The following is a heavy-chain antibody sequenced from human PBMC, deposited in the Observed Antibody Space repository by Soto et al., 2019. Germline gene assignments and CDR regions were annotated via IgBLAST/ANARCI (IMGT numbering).Heavy chain of an antibody. D-gene: IGHD5-12*01. CDR1: GFTFSSYA. CDR3: ARVLVATINLWRYYYYYGMDV. Sequence: GGSLRLSCAASGFTFSSYAMHWVRQAPGKGLEWVAVISYDGSNKYYADSVKGRFTISRDNSKNTLYLQMNGLRAEDTAVYYCARVLVATINLWRYYYYYGMDVWGQGTTVTVSS. CDR2: ISYDGSNK. J-gene: IGHJ6*02. V-gene: IGHV3-30-3*01.